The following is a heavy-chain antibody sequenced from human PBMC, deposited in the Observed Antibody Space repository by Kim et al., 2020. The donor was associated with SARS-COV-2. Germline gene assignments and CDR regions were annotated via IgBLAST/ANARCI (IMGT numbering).Heavy chain of an antibody. V-gene: IGHV3-23*01. Sequence: GGSLRLSCAASGFTFSSYAMSWVRQAPGKGLEWVSAISGSGGSTYYADSVKGRFTISRDNSKNTLYLQMNSLRAEDTAVYYCAKDPGMVRGVITFYYFDYWGHGTLVTVSS. D-gene: IGHD3-10*01. CDR1: GFTFSSYA. CDR3: AKDPGMVRGVITFYYFDY. J-gene: IGHJ4*01. CDR2: ISGSGGST.